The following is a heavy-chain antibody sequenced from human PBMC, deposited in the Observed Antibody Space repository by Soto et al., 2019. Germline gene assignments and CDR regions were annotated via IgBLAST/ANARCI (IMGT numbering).Heavy chain of an antibody. CDR3: AKVGSSTSSPYLYYDYGMDV. D-gene: IGHD2-2*01. CDR1: GFTFSSYV. CDR2: ISYDGSNK. J-gene: IGHJ6*02. V-gene: IGHV3-30*18. Sequence: GGSLRLSCAASGFTFSSYVMHWVRQAPGKGLEWVAVISYDGSNKYYADSVKGRFTISRDNSKNTLYLQMNSLRAEDTAVYYCAKVGSSTSSPYLYYDYGMDVWGQGATVTVSS.